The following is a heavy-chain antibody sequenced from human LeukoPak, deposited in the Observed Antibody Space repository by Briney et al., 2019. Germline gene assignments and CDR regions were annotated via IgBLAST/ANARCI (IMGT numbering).Heavy chain of an antibody. Sequence: SETLSLTCAVYGGSFSGYYWSWIRQPPGKGLEWIGEINHSGSTNYNPSLKSRVTISVDTSKNQFSLKLSSVTAADTAVYYCARDRGPAAAIFDYWGQGTLVTVSS. CDR3: ARDRGPAAAIFDY. CDR2: INHSGST. CDR1: GGSFSGYY. J-gene: IGHJ4*02. D-gene: IGHD2-2*01. V-gene: IGHV4-34*01.